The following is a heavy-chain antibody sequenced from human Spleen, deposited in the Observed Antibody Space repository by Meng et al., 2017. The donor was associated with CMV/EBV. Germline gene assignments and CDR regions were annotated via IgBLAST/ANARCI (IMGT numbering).Heavy chain of an antibody. V-gene: IGHV3-30*02. CDR1: GFTFSSYG. CDR3: AKMTGQGTYYYYGMDV. CDR2: LRYDGSKK. D-gene: IGHD3-9*01. Sequence: GESLKISCAASGFTFSSYGVYWVRQAPGKGLEWVAFLRYDGSKKYYADSVKGRFTISRDNSQNTLYLQMNSLTAEDTAVYYCAKMTGQGTYYYYGMDVWGQGTTVTVSS. J-gene: IGHJ6*02.